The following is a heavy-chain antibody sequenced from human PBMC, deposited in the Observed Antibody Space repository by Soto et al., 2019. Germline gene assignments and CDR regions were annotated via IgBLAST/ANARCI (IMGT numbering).Heavy chain of an antibody. CDR2: ISAYNGNT. J-gene: IGHJ3*02. V-gene: IGHV1-18*04. Sequence: ASVKVSCKASGYTFTSYGISWVRQAPGQGLEWMGWISAYNGNTNYAQKLQGRVTMTTDTSTSTAYMGLRSLRSDDTAVYYCARDRGLRFLEWLGYDAFDIWGQGTMVTVSS. CDR3: ARDRGLRFLEWLGYDAFDI. CDR1: GYTFTSYG. D-gene: IGHD3-3*01.